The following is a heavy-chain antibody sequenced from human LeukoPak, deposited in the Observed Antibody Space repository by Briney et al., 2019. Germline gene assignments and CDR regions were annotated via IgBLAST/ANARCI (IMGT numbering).Heavy chain of an antibody. Sequence: SAKVSCKASGGTFSSYAISWVRQAPGQGLEWMGGIIPIFGTANYAQKFQGRVTITADESTSTAYMELSSLRSEDTAVYYCARGPHVYQLLPPSFDIWGQGTMVTVSS. CDR1: GGTFSSYA. D-gene: IGHD2-2*01. V-gene: IGHV1-69*01. CDR3: ARGPHVYQLLPPSFDI. J-gene: IGHJ3*02. CDR2: IIPIFGTA.